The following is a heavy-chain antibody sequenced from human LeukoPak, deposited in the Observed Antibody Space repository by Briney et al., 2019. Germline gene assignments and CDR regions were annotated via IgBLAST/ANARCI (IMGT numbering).Heavy chain of an antibody. D-gene: IGHD3-22*01. Sequence: GGSLRLSCAASGFTFSSYSMNWVRQAPGKGLEWVSSISSSSSYIYYADSVKGRFTISRDNAKNSLYLQVNSLRAEDTAVYYCARDKYYDSSGYPNWFDPWGQGTLVTVSS. J-gene: IGHJ5*02. CDR2: ISSSSSYI. V-gene: IGHV3-21*01. CDR1: GFTFSSYS. CDR3: ARDKYYDSSGYPNWFDP.